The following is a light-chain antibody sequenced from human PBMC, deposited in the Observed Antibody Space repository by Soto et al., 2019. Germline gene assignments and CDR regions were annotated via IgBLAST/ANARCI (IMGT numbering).Light chain of an antibody. CDR3: QQRSNWPSIT. CDR1: QSIRSNY. J-gene: IGKJ5*01. V-gene: IGKV3-11*01. Sequence: EIVLTQSPATLSLSPGERATLSCRASQSIRSNYLAWYQQKPGQAPRLLIYDASNRATGIPARFSGSGSGTDFTLTINSLEPEDSAVYYCQQRSNWPSITFGQGTRLEIK. CDR2: DAS.